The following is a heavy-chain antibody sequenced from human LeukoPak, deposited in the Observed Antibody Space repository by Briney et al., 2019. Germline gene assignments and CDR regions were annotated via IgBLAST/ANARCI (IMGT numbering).Heavy chain of an antibody. Sequence: SETLSPTCTVSGGSISSYHWSWIRQPPGKGLEWIGYIYYSGSTNYNPSLKSRVTISVDTSKNQFSLKLSSVTAADTAVYYCARAISPDDYGGNLDAFDIWGQGTMVTVSS. CDR1: GGSISSYH. CDR3: ARAISPDDYGGNLDAFDI. V-gene: IGHV4-59*01. D-gene: IGHD4-23*01. J-gene: IGHJ3*02. CDR2: IYYSGST.